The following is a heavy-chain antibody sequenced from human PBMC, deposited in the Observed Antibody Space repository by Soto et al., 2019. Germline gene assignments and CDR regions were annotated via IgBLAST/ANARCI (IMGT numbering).Heavy chain of an antibody. CDR2: INPKSGST. J-gene: IGHJ6*02. CDR1: GYTVTSYY. CDR3: ARAGIAYCTSTTCYLYYYVMDV. D-gene: IGHD2-2*01. V-gene: IGHV1-46*01. Sequence: ASVNVSCKPSGYTVTSYYMHWVRQVPGQGLECMGIINPKSGSTTYAERFQGRVTMTRDTSTNTVYMELTSLTSGDTAVYYCARAGIAYCTSTTCYLYYYVMDVWGQGTTVTVSS.